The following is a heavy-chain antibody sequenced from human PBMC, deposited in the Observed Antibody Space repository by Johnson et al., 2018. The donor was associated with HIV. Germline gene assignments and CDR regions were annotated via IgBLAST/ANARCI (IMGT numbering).Heavy chain of an antibody. CDR3: ARRGVGYAFDI. D-gene: IGHD2-8*02. Sequence: VQLVESGGGVVQPGGSLRLSCAASGFTFSSYGMHWVRQAPGTGLEWVAFIRYDGSNKYYADSVKGRFTISRDNSKNTLYLQMNSLRAEDTAVYYCARRGVGYAFDIWGQGTMVTVSS. J-gene: IGHJ3*02. V-gene: IGHV3-30*02. CDR1: GFTFSSYG. CDR2: IRYDGSNK.